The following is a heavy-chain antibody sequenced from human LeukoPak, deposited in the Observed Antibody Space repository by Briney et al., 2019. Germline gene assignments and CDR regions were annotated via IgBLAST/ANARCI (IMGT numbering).Heavy chain of an antibody. V-gene: IGHV3-48*01. J-gene: IGHJ6*03. CDR2: ISSSSSTI. CDR3: ARVGPSYYYYMDV. CDR1: GVTFSSYS. Sequence: PGGSLRLSCAASGVTFSSYSMNWVRQAPGKGLEWVSYISSSSSTIYYADSVKGRFTISRDNAKNSLYLQMNSLRAEDTAVYYCARVGPSYYYYMDVWGKGTTVTVSS.